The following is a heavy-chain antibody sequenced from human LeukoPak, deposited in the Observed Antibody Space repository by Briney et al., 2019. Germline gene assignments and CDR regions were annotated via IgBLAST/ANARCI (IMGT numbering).Heavy chain of an antibody. Sequence: PSETLSLTCTVSGGSISSGGYYWSWIRQHPGKGLEWIGYIYYSGSTNYNPSLKSRVTISVDTSKNQFSLKLSSVTAADTAVYYCAREGRGYSYGYAYYYGMDVWGQGTTVTVSS. V-gene: IGHV4-61*08. CDR3: AREGRGYSYGYAYYYGMDV. J-gene: IGHJ6*02. CDR1: GGSISSGGYY. CDR2: IYYSGST. D-gene: IGHD5-18*01.